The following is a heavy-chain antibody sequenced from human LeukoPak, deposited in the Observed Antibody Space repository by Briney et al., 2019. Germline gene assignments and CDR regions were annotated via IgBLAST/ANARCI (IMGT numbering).Heavy chain of an antibody. CDR2: ISSSGSTI. CDR3: ARGLEARYYYYYYMDV. CDR1: GFTFSDYY. V-gene: IGHV3-11*01. Sequence: GGSLRLSCAASGFTFSDYYMSWIRQAPGKGLEWVSYISSSGSTIYYADSVKGRFTISRDNAKNSLYLQMNSLRAEDTAVYYCARGLEARYYYYYYMDVWGKGTTVTVSS. J-gene: IGHJ6*03.